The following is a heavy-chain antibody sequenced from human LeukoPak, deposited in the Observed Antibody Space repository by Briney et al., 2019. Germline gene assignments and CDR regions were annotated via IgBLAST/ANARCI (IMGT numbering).Heavy chain of an antibody. Sequence: GGSLRLSCAASGFTFGTFGMNWVRQAPGKGLEWVSGVTGSGAGTYYADSVKGRFTISRDNSKNTLYLQMNSLRAEDTAVYYCAKKVLSTRDSLLGRFDYWGQGTLVTVSS. CDR1: GFTFGTFG. CDR3: AKKVLSTRDSLLGRFDY. D-gene: IGHD5/OR15-5a*01. CDR2: VTGSGAGT. V-gene: IGHV3-23*01. J-gene: IGHJ4*02.